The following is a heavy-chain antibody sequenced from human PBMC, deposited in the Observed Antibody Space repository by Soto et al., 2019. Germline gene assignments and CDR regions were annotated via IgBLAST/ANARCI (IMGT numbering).Heavy chain of an antibody. V-gene: IGHV4-59*06. Sequence: SETLSLTCTVSGGSISSYYWSWIRQPPGKGLEWIGYIYYSGSTSYNPSLKSRATISVDTSKNQFSLKLSSVTATDTALYYCARTLHYYDTGGYSYYFDYWGQGTLVTVSS. CDR1: GGSISSYY. J-gene: IGHJ4*02. CDR2: IYYSGST. CDR3: ARTLHYYDTGGYSYYFDY. D-gene: IGHD3-22*01.